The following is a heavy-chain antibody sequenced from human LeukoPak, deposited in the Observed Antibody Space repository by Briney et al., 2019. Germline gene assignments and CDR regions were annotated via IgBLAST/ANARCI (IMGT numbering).Heavy chain of an antibody. D-gene: IGHD3-10*01. CDR3: ARKSDAKSYYPD. V-gene: IGHV4-28*05. CDR1: GSSITSRNW. J-gene: IGHJ4*02. Sequence: SDTLSLTCSVSGSSITSRNWWGWIRQPPGKGLEWIGYIYYTGSIYYNPSLKSRVTMSVDTSKKQFSLRLSSVTAVDTAVYYCARKSDAKSYYPDWGQGTLVTVSS. CDR2: IYYTGSI.